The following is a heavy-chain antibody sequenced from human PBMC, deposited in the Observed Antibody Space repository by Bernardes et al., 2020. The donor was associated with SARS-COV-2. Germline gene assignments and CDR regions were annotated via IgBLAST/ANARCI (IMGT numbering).Heavy chain of an antibody. CDR2: FYPKDGET. D-gene: IGHD6-13*01. Sequence: SVKVSCKVSGYTFSELSMHWLRQAPGKGLEWMGGFYPKDGETIYAHKFQGRVTMTDDTSTDTAYMALSSLTSEYTAVYNCPTAPTLRSSPPGGYYYYYGMDVWGHGTTVTVSS. J-gene: IGHJ6*02. V-gene: IGHV1-24*01. CDR1: GYTFSELS. CDR3: PTAPTLRSSPPGGYYYYYGMDV.